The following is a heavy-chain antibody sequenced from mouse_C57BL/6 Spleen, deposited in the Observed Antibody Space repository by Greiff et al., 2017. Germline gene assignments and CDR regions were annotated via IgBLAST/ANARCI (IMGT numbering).Heavy chain of an antibody. CDR3: ARGDDYFDY. J-gene: IGHJ2*01. CDR2: IYPGDGDI. D-gene: IGHD3-3*01. Sequence: VQLQQSGAELVKPGASVKISCKASGYAFSSYWMNWVQQRPGKGLEWIGQIYPGDGDINYPGKFKGQATLTADKSSSTAYMQLSSLTSEDSAVEFCARGDDYFDYWGQGTTLTVSS. CDR1: GYAFSSYW. V-gene: IGHV1-80*01.